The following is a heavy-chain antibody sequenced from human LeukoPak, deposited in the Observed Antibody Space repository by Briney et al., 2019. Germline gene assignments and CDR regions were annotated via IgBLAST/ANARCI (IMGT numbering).Heavy chain of an antibody. D-gene: IGHD2-2*02. Sequence: SETLSLTYSVSGGSISSYYWSWIRQPPGKGLEWIGYISYSGSTNYNPSLKSRVTISVDTSKNQFSLKLSSVTAADTAVYYCAREFYTALRSWGQGTLVTVSS. CDR1: GGSISSYY. J-gene: IGHJ5*02. V-gene: IGHV4-59*01. CDR2: ISYSGST. CDR3: AREFYTALRS.